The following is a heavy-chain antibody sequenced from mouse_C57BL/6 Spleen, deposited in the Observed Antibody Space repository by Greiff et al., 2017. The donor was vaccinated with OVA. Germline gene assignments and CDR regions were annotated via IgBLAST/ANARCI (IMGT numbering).Heavy chain of an antibody. CDR2: IYPGSGST. Sequence: QVQLQQPGAELVKPGASVKMSCKASGYTFTSYWITWVKQRPGQGLAWIGDIYPGSGSTNYNEKFKSKATLTVDTSSSTAYMQLSSLTSEDSAVYYCARYDYGNSPLYAMDYWGQGTSVTVSA. D-gene: IGHD2-1*01. V-gene: IGHV1-55*01. CDR1: GYTFTSYW. CDR3: ARYDYGNSPLYAMDY. J-gene: IGHJ4*01.